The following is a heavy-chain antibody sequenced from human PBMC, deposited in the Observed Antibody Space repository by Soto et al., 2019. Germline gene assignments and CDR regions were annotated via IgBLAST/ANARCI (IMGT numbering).Heavy chain of an antibody. CDR3: AKSWNYDFGAGEFDY. Sequence: EVQLLESGGGLVQPGGSLRLSCAASGFTFSSYAMSWVRQAPGKGLAWVSAISGSGGSTYYADSVKGRFTISRDNSKNTLYLQMNSLRAEDTAVYYCAKSWNYDFGAGEFDYWGQGTLVTVSS. D-gene: IGHD1-7*01. J-gene: IGHJ4*02. CDR2: ISGSGGST. CDR1: GFTFSSYA. V-gene: IGHV3-23*01.